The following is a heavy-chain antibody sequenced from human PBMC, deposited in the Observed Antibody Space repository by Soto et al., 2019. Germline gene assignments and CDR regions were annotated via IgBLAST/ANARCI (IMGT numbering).Heavy chain of an antibody. CDR1: GASTVSHYH. D-gene: IGHD1-26*01. Sequence: TLSLTCSVSGASTVSHYHWTWIRQPPGKGLEWMGYIFNSGTTFYNPSLTSRLSISMDTSGNHFSLELRSVTATDTAVYYCALALGPTTGLDYWGQGTLVTVSS. CDR3: ALALGPTTGLDY. J-gene: IGHJ4*02. CDR2: IFNSGTT. V-gene: IGHV4-31*02.